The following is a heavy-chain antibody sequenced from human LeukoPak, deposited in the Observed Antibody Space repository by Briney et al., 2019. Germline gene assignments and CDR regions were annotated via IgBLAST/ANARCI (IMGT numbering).Heavy chain of an antibody. Sequence: GGSLRLSCAASGFTFSSYSMNWVRQAPGKGLEWVSYISSSSSTIYYADSVKGRFTISRDNAKNSLYLQTNSLRDEDTAVYYCARDDSSGILYYFDYWGQGTLVTVSS. CDR2: ISSSSSTI. CDR3: ARDDSSGILYYFDY. CDR1: GFTFSSYS. V-gene: IGHV3-48*02. J-gene: IGHJ4*02. D-gene: IGHD3-22*01.